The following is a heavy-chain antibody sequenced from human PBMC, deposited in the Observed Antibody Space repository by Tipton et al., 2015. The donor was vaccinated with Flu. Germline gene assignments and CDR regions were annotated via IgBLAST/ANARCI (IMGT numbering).Heavy chain of an antibody. CDR2: VNPNTGGT. CDR3: ARDRYSYGPSWGWFVP. CDR1: GYTFTDYY. J-gene: IGHJ5*02. V-gene: IGHV1-2*02. Sequence: QLVQSGAEVKKPGASVKVSCKASGYTFTDYYMHWVRQAPGQGLEWMGWVNPNTGGTNYAQKFQGRVTMTRDTSISTAYMELSRLTSDDTAVYYCARDRYSYGPSWGWFVPWGQGSLVTVSS. D-gene: IGHD5-18*01.